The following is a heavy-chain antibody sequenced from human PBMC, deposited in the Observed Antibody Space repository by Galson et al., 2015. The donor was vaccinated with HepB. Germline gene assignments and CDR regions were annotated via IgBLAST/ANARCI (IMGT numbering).Heavy chain of an antibody. CDR2: ISGSGGST. CDR3: AKDRIVVVPAAPGGFDY. D-gene: IGHD2-2*01. Sequence: SLRLSCAASGFTFSSYAMSWVRQAPGKGLEWVSAISGSGGSTYYADSVKGRFTISRDNSKNTLYLQMNSLRAEDTAVYYCAKDRIVVVPAAPGGFDYWGQGTLVTVSS. J-gene: IGHJ4*02. CDR1: GFTFSSYA. V-gene: IGHV3-23*01.